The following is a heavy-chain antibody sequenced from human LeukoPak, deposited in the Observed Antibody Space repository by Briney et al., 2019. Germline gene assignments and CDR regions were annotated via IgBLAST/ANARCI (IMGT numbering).Heavy chain of an antibody. CDR3: ARRSNSGSYYDASLPGDY. CDR2: ITSAGGYT. D-gene: IGHD1-26*01. J-gene: IGHJ4*02. CDR1: GFTFSDYS. Sequence: GGSLRLSCGASGFTFSDYSMNWVRQAPGKGLAWVASITSAGGYTYYADSVKGRFTISRDNAKNSLYLQMNSLRAEDTAVYYCARRSNSGSYYDASLPGDYWGQGTLVTVSS. V-gene: IGHV3-21*01.